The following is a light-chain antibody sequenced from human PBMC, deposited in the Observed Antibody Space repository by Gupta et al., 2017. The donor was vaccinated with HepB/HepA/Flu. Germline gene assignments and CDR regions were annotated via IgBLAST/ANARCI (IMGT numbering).Light chain of an antibody. Sequence: DIQLTQSSSSLSASVGDRVSITCQASQSISNYLNWYQQRPGKAPKLLIYAASSLQSGVPSRFSGSGSGTDYTLTITSLQPEDFATYYCQQGDSTPRTFGQGTKVEIK. J-gene: IGKJ1*01. V-gene: IGKV1-39*01. CDR1: QSISNY. CDR2: AAS. CDR3: QQGDSTPRT.